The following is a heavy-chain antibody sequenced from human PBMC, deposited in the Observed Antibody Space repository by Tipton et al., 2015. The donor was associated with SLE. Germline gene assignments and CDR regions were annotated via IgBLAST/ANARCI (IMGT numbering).Heavy chain of an antibody. CDR1: GGSISSSSYY. J-gene: IGHJ4*02. D-gene: IGHD3-10*01. V-gene: IGHV4-39*07. Sequence: TLSLTCTVSGGSISSSSYYWGWIRHPPGKGLGGIGGIYYSGSTSYNPSLKSRVTIPVDTSKNQFSLKLSSVTAADTAVYYCARDVPHYYGSGSDYWGQGTLVTVSS. CDR2: IYYSGST. CDR3: ARDVPHYYGSGSDY.